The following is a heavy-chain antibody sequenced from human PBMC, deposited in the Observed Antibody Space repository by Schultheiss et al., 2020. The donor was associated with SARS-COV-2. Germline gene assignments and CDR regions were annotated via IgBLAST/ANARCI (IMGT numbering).Heavy chain of an antibody. J-gene: IGHJ6*02. Sequence: SETLSLTCTVSGGSISSGGYYWSWIRQHPGKGLEWIGYISYSGSTNYNPSLKSRVTISVNTSKNQFSLKLSSVTAADTAVYYCARLYGMDVWGQGTTVTVSS. CDR2: ISYSGST. CDR1: GGSISSGGYY. CDR3: ARLYGMDV. V-gene: IGHV4-31*03.